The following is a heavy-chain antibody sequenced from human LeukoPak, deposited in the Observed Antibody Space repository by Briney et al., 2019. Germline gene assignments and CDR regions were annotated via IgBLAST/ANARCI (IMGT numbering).Heavy chain of an antibody. CDR2: MNPNSGNT. J-gene: IGHJ6*02. CDR1: GYTFTSYD. Sequence: ASVKVSCKASGYTFTSYDINWVRQATGQGLEWMGWMNPNSGNTGYAQKFQGRVTMTRNTSISTAYMELSSLRSEDTAVYYCARDREYSYGLMGHGMDVWGQGTTVTVSS. V-gene: IGHV1-8*01. CDR3: ARDREYSYGLMGHGMDV. D-gene: IGHD5-18*01.